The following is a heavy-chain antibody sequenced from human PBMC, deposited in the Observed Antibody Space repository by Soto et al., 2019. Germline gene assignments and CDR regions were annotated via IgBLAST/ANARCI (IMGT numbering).Heavy chain of an antibody. CDR3: ARDPSAEYFQH. Sequence: GSLRLSCAASGFTFSIYSMNWVRQAPGKGLEWVSSISSSSSYIYYADSVKGRFTISRDNAKNSLYLQMNSLRAEDTAVYYCARDPSAEYFQHWGQGTLVTVSS. J-gene: IGHJ1*01. CDR1: GFTFSIYS. V-gene: IGHV3-21*01. CDR2: ISSSSSYI.